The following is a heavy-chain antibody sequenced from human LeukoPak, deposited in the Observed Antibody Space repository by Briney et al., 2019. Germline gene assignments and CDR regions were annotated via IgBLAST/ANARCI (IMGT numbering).Heavy chain of an antibody. J-gene: IGHJ4*02. D-gene: IGHD6-19*01. CDR1: GGSISSYY. V-gene: IGHV4-59*12. CDR2: IYYSGST. CDR3: ARDLSSGLLDY. Sequence: SETLSLTCTVSGGSISSYYWSWIRQPPGKGLEWIGYIYYSGSTNYNPSLKSRVTISVDTSKNQFSLKLSSVTAADTAVYYRARDLSSGLLDYWGQGTLVTVS.